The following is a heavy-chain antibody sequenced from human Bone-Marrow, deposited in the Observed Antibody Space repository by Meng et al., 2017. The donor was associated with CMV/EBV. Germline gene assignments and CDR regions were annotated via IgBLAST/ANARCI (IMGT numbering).Heavy chain of an antibody. CDR3: ARGRVYSTFDY. CDR2: IRYEGSNK. J-gene: IGHJ4*02. V-gene: IGHV3-30*02. Sequence: SLRHTCAASGLTFSSYGMHWVRQTAGKGLEWVAFIRYEGSNKYYADSVKGRFTISRDNSKNTLYLQMNSLRAEDTAVYYCARGRVYSTFDYWGQGTLVTVSS. CDR1: GLTFSSYG. D-gene: IGHD6-13*01.